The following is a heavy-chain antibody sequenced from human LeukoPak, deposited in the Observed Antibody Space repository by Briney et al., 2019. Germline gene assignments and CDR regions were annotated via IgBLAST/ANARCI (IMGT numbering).Heavy chain of an antibody. V-gene: IGHV3-53*01. J-gene: IGHJ4*02. CDR3: ARDQATSGGGLDS. CDR1: GFTVSGTH. D-gene: IGHD3-16*01. Sequence: GGSLRLSCAASGFTVSGTHMIWVRQAPGQGLEGVSAIYTGGTTYYSDSVEGRFTISRDKSKNTLYLHMDSLRVEDTAVYYCARDQATSGGGLDSWGQGTLVTVSS. CDR2: IYTGGTT.